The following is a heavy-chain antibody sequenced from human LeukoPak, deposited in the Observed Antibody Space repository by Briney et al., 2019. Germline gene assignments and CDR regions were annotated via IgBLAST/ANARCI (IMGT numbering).Heavy chain of an antibody. J-gene: IGHJ4*02. CDR3: AKDLKALVAAAPIDY. CDR1: GFTFSSYG. V-gene: IGHV3-23*01. CDR2: ISGSGGST. D-gene: IGHD6-13*01. Sequence: GGSLRLSCAASGFTFSSYGMSWVRQAPGKGLEWVSAISGSGGSTYYADSVKGRFTISRDNSKNTLYLQMNSLRAEDTAVYYCAKDLKALVAAAPIDYWGQGTLVTVSS.